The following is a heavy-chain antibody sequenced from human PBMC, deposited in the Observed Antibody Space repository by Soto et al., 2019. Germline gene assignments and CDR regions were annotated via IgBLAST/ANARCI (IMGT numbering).Heavy chain of an antibody. Sequence: QLQLQESGPGLVKPSETLSLTCTVSGGSISSSSYYWGWIRQPPGKGLEWIGSIYYSGSTYYHPSLKSRVTISVDTSKNQFSLKLSSVTAADTAVYYCARHPPSYYYYGMDVWGQGTTVTVSS. CDR1: GGSISSSSYY. CDR3: ARHPPSYYYYGMDV. V-gene: IGHV4-39*01. CDR2: IYYSGST. J-gene: IGHJ6*02.